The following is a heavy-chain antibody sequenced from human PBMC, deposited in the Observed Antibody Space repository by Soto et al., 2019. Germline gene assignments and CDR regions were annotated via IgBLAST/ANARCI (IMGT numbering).Heavy chain of an antibody. J-gene: IGHJ4*02. CDR2: ISWNSDTI. Sequence: DVQLVESGGGLVQPGRSLTLSCAASGFTFHDYAMHWVRQAPGEGLDWVSAISWNSDTIAYADSVRGRFTIARDNAKNPLYLPMHSLRTEATACYECAKSPFSDYETYLDHWAQGTRVTVSS. D-gene: IGHD5-12*01. CDR1: GFTFHDYA. CDR3: AKSPFSDYETYLDH. V-gene: IGHV3-9*01.